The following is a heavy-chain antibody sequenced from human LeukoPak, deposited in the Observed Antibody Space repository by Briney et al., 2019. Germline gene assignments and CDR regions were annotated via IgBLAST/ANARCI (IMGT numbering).Heavy chain of an antibody. CDR2: MNPNSGNT. J-gene: IGHJ4*02. CDR1: GYTFTSYD. D-gene: IGHD3-22*01. V-gene: IGHV1-8*01. Sequence: ASVKVSCKASGYTFTSYDINWVRQAPGQGLEWMGWMNPNSGNTGYAQKFQGRVTMTRNTSISTAYMELSSLGSEDTAVYYCARGKRGYYDSSGYPNYWGQGTLVTVSS. CDR3: ARGKRGYYDSSGYPNY.